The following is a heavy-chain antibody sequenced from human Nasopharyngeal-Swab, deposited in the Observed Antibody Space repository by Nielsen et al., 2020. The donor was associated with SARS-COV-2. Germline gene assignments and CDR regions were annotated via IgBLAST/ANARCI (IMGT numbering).Heavy chain of an antibody. CDR3: ARSVPAAMNYYYYYMDV. D-gene: IGHD2-2*01. Sequence: SETLSLTCTVSGGSISSYYWSWIRQPPGKGLEWIGYIYYSGSTNYNPSLKSRVTISVDTSKNQFSLKLSSVTAADTAVYYCARSVPAAMNYYYYYMDVWSKGTTVTVSS. J-gene: IGHJ6*03. CDR2: IYYSGST. CDR1: GGSISSYY. V-gene: IGHV4-59*08.